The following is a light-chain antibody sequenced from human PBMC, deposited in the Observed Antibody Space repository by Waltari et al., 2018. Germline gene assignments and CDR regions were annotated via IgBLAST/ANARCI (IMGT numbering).Light chain of an antibody. CDR3: QHRRNWPSYT. CDR2: AAS. CDR1: QSVSSF. J-gene: IGKJ2*01. Sequence: RANQSVSSFLAWYQQKPRHAPRLLIYAASNRATGIPARFSVSGSGTDFTLTISSLEPEDFAVYYCQHRRNWPSYTFGQGTKLEI. V-gene: IGKV3-11*01.